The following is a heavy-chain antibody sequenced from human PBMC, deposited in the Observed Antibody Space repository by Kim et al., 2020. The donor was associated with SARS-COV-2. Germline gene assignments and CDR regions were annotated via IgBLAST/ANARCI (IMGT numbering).Heavy chain of an antibody. J-gene: IGHJ5*02. D-gene: IGHD2-15*01. CDR3: TRARLLRGWLDP. V-gene: IGHV4-34*01. CDR1: GGSLSGYY. Sequence: SETLSLTCAVSGGSLSGYYWSWIRQPPGKGLEWIGQISHGGTTNYNLSLETRATISLKTSNNQFSLKLTYVTAADTGLYYCTRARLLRGWLDPWGQGTLV. CDR2: ISHGGTT.